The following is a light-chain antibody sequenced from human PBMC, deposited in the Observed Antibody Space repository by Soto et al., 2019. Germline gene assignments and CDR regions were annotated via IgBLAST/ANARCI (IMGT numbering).Light chain of an antibody. CDR1: QRLGKY. V-gene: IGKV1-16*02. CDR2: DTS. Sequence: DIQMTQSPSSLSVSVGDRVTITCRASQRLGKYLAWFQQKPGRAPESLIYDTSTLQSGVPSKFSGSGSGTEFTLTINSLQPEDSATYYCQQYHTYPRSFGQGTRLEIK. J-gene: IGKJ5*01. CDR3: QQYHTYPRS.